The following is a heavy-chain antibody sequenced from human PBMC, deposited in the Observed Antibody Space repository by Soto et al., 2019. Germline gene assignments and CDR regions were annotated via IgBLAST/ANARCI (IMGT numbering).Heavy chain of an antibody. J-gene: IGHJ4*02. D-gene: IGHD6-13*01. CDR1: GFTFSSYS. CDR3: ARDSIAAAGPLDY. CDR2: ISSSSSTI. V-gene: IGHV3-48*01. Sequence: GGSLRLSCAASGFTFSSYSMNWVRQAPGKGLEWVSYISSSSSTIYYADSVKGRLTISRDNAKNSLYLQMNSLRAEDTAVYYCARDSIAAAGPLDYWGQGTLVTVSS.